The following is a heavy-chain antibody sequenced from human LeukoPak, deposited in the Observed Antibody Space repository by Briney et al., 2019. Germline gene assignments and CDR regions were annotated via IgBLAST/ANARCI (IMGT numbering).Heavy chain of an antibody. CDR2: ISGSGGST. D-gene: IGHD1-26*01. CDR1: GFTFNSYG. CDR3: AKDSTSLWELLDY. Sequence: GGSLRLSCAASGFTFNSYGMSWVRQAPGKGLEWVSAISGSGGSTYYADSVKGRFTISRDNSKNTLYLQMNSLRAEDTAVYYCAKDSTSLWELLDYWGQGTLVTVSS. J-gene: IGHJ4*02. V-gene: IGHV3-23*01.